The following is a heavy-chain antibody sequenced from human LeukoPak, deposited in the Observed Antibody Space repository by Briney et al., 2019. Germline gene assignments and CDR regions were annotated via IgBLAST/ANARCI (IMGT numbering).Heavy chain of an antibody. CDR1: GYTFTGYY. V-gene: IGHV1-2*04. J-gene: IGHJ5*02. D-gene: IGHD5-12*01. Sequence: ASVKVSYKASGYTFTGYYMHWVRQAPGQGLEWMGWINPNSGGTNYAQKFQGWVTMTRDTSISTAYMELSRLRSDDTAVYYCARGKYSGYDYEWFDPWGQGTLVTVSS. CDR3: ARGKYSGYDYEWFDP. CDR2: INPNSGGT.